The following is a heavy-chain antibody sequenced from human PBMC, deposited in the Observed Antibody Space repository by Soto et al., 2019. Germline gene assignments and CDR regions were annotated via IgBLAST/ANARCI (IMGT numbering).Heavy chain of an antibody. CDR3: ARVDIAARQYYYYGMDV. CDR2: ISAYNGNT. V-gene: IGHV1-18*04. D-gene: IGHD6-6*01. Sequence: QVQLVQSGAEVKKPGASVKVSCKASGYTFTSYGISWVQQAPGQGLEWMGWISAYNGNTNYAQKLQGRVTMTTDTSTSTAYMELRSLRSDDTAVYYCARVDIAARQYYYYGMDVWGQGTTVTVSS. CDR1: GYTFTSYG. J-gene: IGHJ6*02.